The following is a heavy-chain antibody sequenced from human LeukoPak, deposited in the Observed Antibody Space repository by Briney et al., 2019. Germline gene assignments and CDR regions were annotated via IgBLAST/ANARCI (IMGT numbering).Heavy chain of an antibody. Sequence: ASVKVSCKASGYTFTGYYMHWVRQAPGQGLEWMGWINPNSGGTNYAQKFQGWVTMTRDTSISTAYMELSRLRSDDTAVYYCARDQYSGSYAPDAFDIWGQGTMVTVSS. J-gene: IGHJ3*02. V-gene: IGHV1-2*04. CDR2: INPNSGGT. D-gene: IGHD1-26*01. CDR1: GYTFTGYY. CDR3: ARDQYSGSYAPDAFDI.